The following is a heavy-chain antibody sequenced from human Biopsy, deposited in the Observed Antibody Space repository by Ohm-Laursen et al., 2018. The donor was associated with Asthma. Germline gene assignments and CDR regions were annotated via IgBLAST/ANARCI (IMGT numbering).Heavy chain of an antibody. Sequence: ASVTVSCKASGYNFISFAIHWVRQAPGQRLEWMGWVNTGNGDTKYSQKFHGRVTITRDTSASTAYMEPRSLRSEDTATYYCARTYYDFLTGQVKDVFGVWGQGTMVTVSS. CDR3: ARTYYDFLTGQVKDVFGV. J-gene: IGHJ3*01. CDR2: VNTGNGDT. CDR1: GYNFISFA. D-gene: IGHD3-9*01. V-gene: IGHV1-3*04.